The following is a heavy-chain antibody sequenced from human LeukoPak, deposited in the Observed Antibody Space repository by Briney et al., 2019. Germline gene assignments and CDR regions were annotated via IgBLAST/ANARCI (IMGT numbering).Heavy chain of an antibody. V-gene: IGHV1-18*01. CDR3: ARHADEYSSAHFDY. D-gene: IGHD6-19*01. J-gene: IGHJ4*02. CDR1: GYTFTSYG. Sequence: GASVKVSCKASGYTFTSYGISWVRQAPGQGLEWMGWISAYNGNTNYAQKLQGRVTMTTDTSSSTAYMELRSLRSDDTAVYYCARHADEYSSAHFDYWGQGTLVTVSS. CDR2: ISAYNGNT.